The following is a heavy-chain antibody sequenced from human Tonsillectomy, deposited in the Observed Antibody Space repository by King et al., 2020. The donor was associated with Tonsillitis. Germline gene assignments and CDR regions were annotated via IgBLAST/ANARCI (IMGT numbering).Heavy chain of an antibody. CDR3: AKAYVGAGTWAPWFDP. J-gene: IGHJ5*02. CDR1: GFTFSSYA. V-gene: IGHV3-23*04. Sequence: QLVQSGGGLVQPGGSLRLSCAASGFTFSSYAMSWVRQAPGKGLEWVSAISGSGGSTYYADSVKGRFTISRDNSKNTLYLQMNSLRAEETAVYYCAKAYVGAGTWAPWFDPWGQGTLVTVSS. D-gene: IGHD6-19*01. CDR2: ISGSGGST.